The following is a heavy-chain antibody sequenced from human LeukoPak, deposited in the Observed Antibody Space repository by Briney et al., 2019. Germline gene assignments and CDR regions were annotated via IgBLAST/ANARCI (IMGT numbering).Heavy chain of an antibody. CDR1: GYTFTSCY. CDR2: INPSRGST. J-gene: IGHJ4*02. D-gene: IGHD1-26*01. CDR3: AILKSYSLDY. V-gene: IGHV1-46*01. Sequence: ASVKVSRKASGYTFTSCYMHWVRPAPGQGLEWMGIINPSRGSTSYAQKFQGRVTMTSDTSTSTVYMELSSLRSEDTAVYYCAILKSYSLDYWGQGTLVTVSS.